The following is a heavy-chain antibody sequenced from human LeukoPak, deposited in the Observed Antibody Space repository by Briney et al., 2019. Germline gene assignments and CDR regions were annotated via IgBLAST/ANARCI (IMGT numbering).Heavy chain of an antibody. J-gene: IGHJ4*02. CDR2: ISISGSTI. CDR1: GFTFSSYE. D-gene: IGHD3-22*01. CDR3: ATPSGYYHY. V-gene: IGHV3-48*03. Sequence: GGSLRLSCAASGFTFSSYEMNWVRQAPGKGLEWVSYISISGSTIYYADSVKGRFTISRDNAKKSLYLQMNSLRAEDTAVYYCATPSGYYHYWGQGTLVTVSS.